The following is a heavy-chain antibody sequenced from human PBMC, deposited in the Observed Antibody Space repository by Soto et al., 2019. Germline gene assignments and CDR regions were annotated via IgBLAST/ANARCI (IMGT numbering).Heavy chain of an antibody. D-gene: IGHD3-22*01. Sequence: SETLSLTCTVSGGSISSGGYYWSWIRQHPGKGLVWIGYIYYSGSTYYNPSLKIRVTISVYTSQNHFSLKLSSVTAADTAVYYCARDSSGYSYFDYWGQGTLVTVSS. V-gene: IGHV4-31*03. CDR1: GGSISSGGYY. CDR3: ARDSSGYSYFDY. J-gene: IGHJ4*02. CDR2: IYYSGST.